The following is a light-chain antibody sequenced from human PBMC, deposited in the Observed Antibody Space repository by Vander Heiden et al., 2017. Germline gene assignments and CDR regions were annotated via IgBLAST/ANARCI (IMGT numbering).Light chain of an antibody. CDR1: SSDVGGYNY. CDR2: EVS. CDR3: SSYAGSNSWV. J-gene: IGLJ2*01. Sequence: QSALTQPPSASGSPGQSVTISCTGTSSDVGGYNYASWYQQHPGKAPKLMIYEVSKRPSGVPDRFSGSKSGNTASLTVSGLQAEDEADYYCSSYAGSNSWVFGGGTKLTVL. V-gene: IGLV2-8*01.